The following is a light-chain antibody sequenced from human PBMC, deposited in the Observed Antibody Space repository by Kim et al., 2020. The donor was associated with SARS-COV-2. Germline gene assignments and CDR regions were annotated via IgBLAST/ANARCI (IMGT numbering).Light chain of an antibody. CDR1: NMGGKS. J-gene: IGLJ2*01. Sequence: VAPGKTATITCGGNNMGGKSVHWYQHKPGQAPVLVVYDDSDRPSGIPERVSGSNSGNTATLIISRVEAGDEADYSCQVWDSNNVIFGGGTQLTVL. CDR3: QVWDSNNVI. CDR2: DDS. V-gene: IGLV3-21*03.